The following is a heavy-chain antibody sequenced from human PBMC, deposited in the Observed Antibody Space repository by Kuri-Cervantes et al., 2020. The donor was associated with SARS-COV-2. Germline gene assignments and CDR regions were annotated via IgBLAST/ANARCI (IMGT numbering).Heavy chain of an antibody. V-gene: IGHV4-61*01. CDR2: IYYSGST. Sequence: SETLSLTCIVSGGSVSSGSHYWSWIRQPPGKGLEWIGYIYYSGSTKYNPSLKSRVTISVDTSKKQFSLKLTSVTVADTAVYYCARGSPGYWGQGTLVTVSS. CDR1: GGSVSSGSHY. CDR3: ARGSPGY. J-gene: IGHJ4*02.